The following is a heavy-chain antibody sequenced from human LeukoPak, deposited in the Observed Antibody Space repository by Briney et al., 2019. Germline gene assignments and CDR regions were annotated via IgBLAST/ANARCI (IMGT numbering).Heavy chain of an antibody. J-gene: IGHJ6*02. Sequence: GGSLRLSCAASGFTFSSYAMSWVRQAPGKGLEWVSAISGSGGSTYYADSVKGRFTISRDNSKNTLYLQMNSLRAEDTALYHCARAYDSSGYYYYGMDVWGQGTTVTVSS. CDR1: GFTFSSYA. V-gene: IGHV3-23*01. D-gene: IGHD3-22*01. CDR3: ARAYDSSGYYYYGMDV. CDR2: ISGSGGST.